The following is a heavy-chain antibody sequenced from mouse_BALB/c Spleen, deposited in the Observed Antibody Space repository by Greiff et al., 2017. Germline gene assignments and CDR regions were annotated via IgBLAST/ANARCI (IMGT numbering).Heavy chain of an antibody. Sequence: EVKLVESGGGLVQPGGSRKLSCAASGFTFSSFGMHWVRQAPEKGLEWVAYISSGSSTIYYADTVKGRFTISRDNPKNTLFLQMTSLRSEDTAMYYCARSLYGNYPYYAMDYWGQGTSVTVSS. V-gene: IGHV5-17*02. CDR3: ARSLYGNYPYYAMDY. J-gene: IGHJ4*01. CDR2: ISSGSSTI. D-gene: IGHD2-1*01. CDR1: GFTFSSFG.